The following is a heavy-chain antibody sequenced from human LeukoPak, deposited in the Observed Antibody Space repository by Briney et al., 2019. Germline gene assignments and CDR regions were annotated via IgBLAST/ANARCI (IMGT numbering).Heavy chain of an antibody. CDR2: IKSKTDGGTT. V-gene: IGHV3-15*01. CDR3: ARAMTRVTTFDS. D-gene: IGHD4-17*01. J-gene: IGHJ4*02. CDR1: GFTFTNAW. Sequence: PGGSLRLSCAASGFTFTNAWMSWVRQAPGKGLEWVGRIKSKTDGGTTDYAAPVKGRFTISRDDSKNTLYLQMNSLRVEDTAIYYCARAMTRVTTFDSWGQGTLVTVSS.